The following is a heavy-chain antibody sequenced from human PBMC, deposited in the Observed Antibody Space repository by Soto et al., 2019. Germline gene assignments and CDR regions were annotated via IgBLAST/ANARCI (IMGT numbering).Heavy chain of an antibody. Sequence: QVQLQESGPGLVKPSETLSLTCTVSGGSISSYYWSWIRQPPGKGLEWIGYIYYSGGTNYNPSLKSGVTMSVDTSKNQFSLKLSSVTAADTAVYYCARGLYDSSGYHFDYWGQGTLVIVSS. J-gene: IGHJ4*02. CDR3: ARGLYDSSGYHFDY. V-gene: IGHV4-59*01. D-gene: IGHD3-22*01. CDR2: IYYSGGT. CDR1: GGSISSYY.